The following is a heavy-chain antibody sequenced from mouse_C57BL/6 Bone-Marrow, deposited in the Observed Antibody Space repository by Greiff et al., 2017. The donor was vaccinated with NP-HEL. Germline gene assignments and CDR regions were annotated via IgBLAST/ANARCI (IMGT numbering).Heavy chain of an antibody. CDR1: GFTFSSYA. V-gene: IGHV5-9-1*02. J-gene: IGHJ3*01. CDR3: TKNSDGYHGAY. D-gene: IGHD2-3*01. Sequence: EVQLVESGEGLVKPGGSLKLSCAASGFTFSSYAMSWVRQTPEKRLEWVAYISSGGDYIYYADTVKGRFTISRDNARNTLYLHMSSLKSEDTAMYYCTKNSDGYHGAYWGQGTLVTVSA. CDR2: ISSGGDYI.